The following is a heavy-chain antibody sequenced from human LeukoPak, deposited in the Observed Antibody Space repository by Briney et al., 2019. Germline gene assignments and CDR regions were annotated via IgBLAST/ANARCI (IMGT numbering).Heavy chain of an antibody. J-gene: IGHJ4*02. Sequence: GGSLRLSCAASGFTFSSYWMSWVRQAPGKGLEWVANIKQDGSEKYYVDSVKGRFTISRDNAKNSLYLQMNSLRAEDTAVYYCARSRLMYYDFWSGPFDYWGQGTLVTVSS. CDR1: GFTFSSYW. D-gene: IGHD3-3*01. CDR2: IKQDGSEK. V-gene: IGHV3-7*01. CDR3: ARSRLMYYDFWSGPFDY.